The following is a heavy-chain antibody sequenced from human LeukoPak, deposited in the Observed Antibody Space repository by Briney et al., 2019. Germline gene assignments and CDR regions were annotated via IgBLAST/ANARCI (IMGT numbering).Heavy chain of an antibody. Sequence: GASVKVSCKASGYTFTNYYMHWVRQAPGQGLEWLGLITPSGGSTWYAQKFQGRVTMTRDMSTSTDYMELSSLRSEDTAVYYCARAPGIQLWLRWVGGDYWGQGTLVTVSS. V-gene: IGHV1-46*01. CDR2: ITPSGGST. CDR1: GYTFTNYY. J-gene: IGHJ4*02. D-gene: IGHD5-18*01. CDR3: ARAPGIQLWLRWVGGDY.